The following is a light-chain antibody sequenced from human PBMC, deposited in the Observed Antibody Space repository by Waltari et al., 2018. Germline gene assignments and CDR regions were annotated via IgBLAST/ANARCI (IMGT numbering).Light chain of an antibody. Sequence: DIQMTQSPSSLSASIGDRVTITCQASEDIKNYLNWYQKKPGKAPKFLIYDASNLQVGVPSRFSGGGSGTDFTFTISSLQPGDIATYYCQQHDNLPLTFGGGTKVEIK. V-gene: IGKV1-33*01. CDR2: DAS. J-gene: IGKJ4*01. CDR3: QQHDNLPLT. CDR1: EDIKNY.